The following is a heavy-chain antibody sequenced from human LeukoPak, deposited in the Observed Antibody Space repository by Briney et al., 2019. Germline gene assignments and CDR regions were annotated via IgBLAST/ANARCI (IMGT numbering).Heavy chain of an antibody. CDR3: VKPYYGSGSYYPYFDS. V-gene: IGHV3-30*02. CDR2: IRYDGTTK. D-gene: IGHD3-10*01. Sequence: GGSLRLSCAASGFIFRTYAMNWVRQAPGKGLQWVAFIRYDGTTKNYADSVKGRFTVSRDNSKNTVYLQLNSLRTEDTALYYCVKPYYGSGSYYPYFDSWGQGTLVIVSS. CDR1: GFIFRTYA. J-gene: IGHJ4*02.